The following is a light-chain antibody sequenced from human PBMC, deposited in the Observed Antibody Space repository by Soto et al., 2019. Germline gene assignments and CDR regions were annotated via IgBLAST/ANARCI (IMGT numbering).Light chain of an antibody. CDR3: QSSDSTRSGPAVV. CDR2: RYT. J-gene: IGLJ2*01. CDR1: SSKMGADYD. V-gene: IGLV1-40*01. Sequence: QSVLTQPPSVSGAPGQRVTISCTGSSSKMGADYDVHWYQQLPGTAPKLLIYRYTNRPSGVPDRFSGSKSDTSASLAITGLQAEDEADYYCQSSDSTRSGPAVVFGGGTKVTVL.